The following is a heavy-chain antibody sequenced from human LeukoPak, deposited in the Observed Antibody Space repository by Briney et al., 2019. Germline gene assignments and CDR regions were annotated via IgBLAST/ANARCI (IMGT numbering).Heavy chain of an antibody. D-gene: IGHD6-13*01. CDR3: ARVVGKYSSSWYY. CDR1: GGSFSRYS. Sequence: SETLSLTCAVYGGSFSRYSWSWIRQPPGKGLEWIGEINHSGSTNYNPSLKGRVTISVDTSKNQFSLKLRSVTAADTAVYYCARVVGKYSSSWYYWGQGNLVIVSS. J-gene: IGHJ4*02. CDR2: INHSGST. V-gene: IGHV4-34*01.